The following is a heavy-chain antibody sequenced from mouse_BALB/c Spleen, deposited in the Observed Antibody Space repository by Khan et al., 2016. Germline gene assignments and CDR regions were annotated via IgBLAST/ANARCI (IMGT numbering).Heavy chain of an antibody. CDR3: VRGNDGFFAWFAY. D-gene: IGHD2-3*01. CDR1: GYSITSDCA. V-gene: IGHV3-2*02. CDR2: ISYSGYT. Sequence: EVQLQESGLGLVKPSQSLSLTCTVTGYSITSDCAWSWIRQFPGNKLEWMGYISYSGYTSYNPSLKSRISITRDTSKNQFFLQLNSVTTEDTGTYYCVRGNDGFFAWFAYGGQGTLVTVSA. J-gene: IGHJ3*01.